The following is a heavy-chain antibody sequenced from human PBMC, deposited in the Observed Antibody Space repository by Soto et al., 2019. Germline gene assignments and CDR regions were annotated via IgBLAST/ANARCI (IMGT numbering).Heavy chain of an antibody. V-gene: IGHV4-30-4*01. Sequence: SETLSLTCTVSGGSISSGDYWSWIRQPPGKGLEWIGYIYHSGGPYYNPSLNSRATMSVDTSQNQLSLKLSSVSAADTAVYYCARTKYYYDTIAYIFDYWGQGALVTVSS. CDR1: GGSISSGDY. CDR3: ARTKYYYDTIAYIFDY. D-gene: IGHD3-22*01. J-gene: IGHJ4*02. CDR2: IYHSGGP.